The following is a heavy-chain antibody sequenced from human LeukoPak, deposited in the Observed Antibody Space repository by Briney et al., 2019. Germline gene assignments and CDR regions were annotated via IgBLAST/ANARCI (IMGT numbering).Heavy chain of an antibody. J-gene: IGHJ4*02. Sequence: PGGSLRLSCAASGFTFDDYAMHWVRQAPGKGLEWVSLISWDGGSTYYADSVKGRFTISRDNAKNSLYLQMNSLRAEDTAVYYCARDRGFGFDYFDYWGQGTLVTVSS. CDR3: ARDRGFGFDYFDY. V-gene: IGHV3-43D*03. D-gene: IGHD3-10*01. CDR2: ISWDGGST. CDR1: GFTFDDYA.